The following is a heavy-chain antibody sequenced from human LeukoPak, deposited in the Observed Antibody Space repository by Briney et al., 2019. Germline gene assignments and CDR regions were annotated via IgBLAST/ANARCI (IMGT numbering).Heavy chain of an antibody. V-gene: IGHV1-69*05. Sequence: AASVKVSCKASGGTFSSYAISWVRQAPGQGLEWMGGIIPIFGTANYAQKFQGRVTITTDESTSTAYMELSSLRSEDTAVYYCARGEYSSRLYYYYYMDVWGKGPRSPSP. J-gene: IGHJ6*03. D-gene: IGHD6-13*01. CDR3: ARGEYSSRLYYYYYMDV. CDR2: IIPIFGTA. CDR1: GGTFSSYA.